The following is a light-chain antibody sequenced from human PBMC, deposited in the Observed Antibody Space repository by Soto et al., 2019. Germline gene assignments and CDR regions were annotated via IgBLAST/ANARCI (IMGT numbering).Light chain of an antibody. V-gene: IGLV2-14*01. CDR1: SSDVGGYNY. CDR3: SSFTSINTWV. J-gene: IGLJ3*02. CDR2: EVS. Sequence: QSALTQPASVSGSPGQSITISCTGPSSDVGGYNYVSWYQQHPGKAPKLMIYEVSNRPSGVSNRFSGSKSGNTASLTISGLQTEDEADYYCSSFTSINTWVFGGGTKVTVL.